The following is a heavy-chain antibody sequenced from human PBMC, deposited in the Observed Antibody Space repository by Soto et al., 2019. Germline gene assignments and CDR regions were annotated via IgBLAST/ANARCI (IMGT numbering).Heavy chain of an antibody. CDR2: ISYDGSNK. Sequence: SLGLSCAASGFTFSSYAMPWVRQAPGKGLESVAFISYDGSNKYYADSVTGRFTISRDNSKNTLYLQMNSLRAEDTAVYYCARDHRSSGWYSKYYYYYYGMDVWGQGTTVTVSS. D-gene: IGHD6-19*01. CDR1: GFTFSSYA. CDR3: ARDHRSSGWYSKYYYYYYGMDV. V-gene: IGHV3-30-3*01. J-gene: IGHJ6*02.